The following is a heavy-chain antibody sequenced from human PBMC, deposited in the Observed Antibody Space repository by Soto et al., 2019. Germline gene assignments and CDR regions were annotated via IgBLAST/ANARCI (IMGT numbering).Heavy chain of an antibody. CDR3: ARDRFIAAAVTNYYCYGMDV. CDR2: IIPIFGTA. D-gene: IGHD6-13*01. V-gene: IGHV1-69*13. Sequence: ASVKVSCKASGGTFSSYAISWVRQAPGQGLEWMGGIIPIFGTANYAQKFQGRVTITADESTSTAYMELSSLRSEDTAVYYCARDRFIAAAVTNYYCYGMDVWGQGTTVTVSS. J-gene: IGHJ6*02. CDR1: GGTFSSYA.